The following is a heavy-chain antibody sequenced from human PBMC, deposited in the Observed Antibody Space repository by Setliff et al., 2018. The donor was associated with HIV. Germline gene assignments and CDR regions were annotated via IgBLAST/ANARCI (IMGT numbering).Heavy chain of an antibody. J-gene: IGHJ4*02. CDR3: ASDLSPDDGYNRLHYFDY. Sequence: PSXTLSXXXXVSSGXXSRSDYYWGWIRQTPGKGLEWIGSIYWSGLTXXXPSLKSRVXXSVDTSHNQFSLRLNSVTXADTAVYXXASDLSPDDGYNRLHYFDYXXXGTLVTVSS. CDR1: SGXXSRSDYY. D-gene: IGHD5-12*01. CDR2: IYWSGLT. V-gene: IGHV4-39*01.